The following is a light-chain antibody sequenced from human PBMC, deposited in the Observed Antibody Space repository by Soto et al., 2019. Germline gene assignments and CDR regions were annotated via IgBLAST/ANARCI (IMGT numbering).Light chain of an antibody. CDR1: QSVSSS. CDR2: DVS. V-gene: IGKV3-11*01. CDR3: QHHSNWFSWS. J-gene: IGKJ1*01. Sequence: EIVLTQSPVTVSLSPGERVTLSCRASQSVSSSLAWYQHKPGQAPRLLIYDVSNRATGIPARFSGSGSGTDFTLTISSLQPEDFAVYYCQHHSNWFSWSFGQGTKVDIK.